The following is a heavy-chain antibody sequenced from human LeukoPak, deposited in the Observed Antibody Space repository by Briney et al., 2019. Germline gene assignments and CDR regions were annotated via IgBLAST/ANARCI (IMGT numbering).Heavy chain of an antibody. Sequence: ASVKVSCTASGYTFTGHYMHWVRQAPGEGLQWMGRINPNSGGTNYAQEFQGRVTLTGDTSISTVYMELTSLRSDDTAVYSCARASGSGSYYSFDNWGQGTLVTVSS. J-gene: IGHJ4*02. CDR1: GYTFTGHY. D-gene: IGHD3-10*01. CDR3: ARASGSGSYYSFDN. CDR2: INPNSGGT. V-gene: IGHV1-2*06.